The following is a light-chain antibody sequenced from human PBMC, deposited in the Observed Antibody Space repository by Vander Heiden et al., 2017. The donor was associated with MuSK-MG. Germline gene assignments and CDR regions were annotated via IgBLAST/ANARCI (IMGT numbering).Light chain of an antibody. CDR2: KDK. J-gene: IGLJ2*01. V-gene: IGLV3-25*03. Sequence: SYELTQPPSMSVSPGQTATITCSGDALAKQFAFWYQQKPGQAPFLLIYKDKQRPSGISERFSGSSSGTTVTLTISAVQAEDEADYHCQSEDSTGSYVIFGGGTKLTVL. CDR1: ALAKQF. CDR3: QSEDSTGSYVI.